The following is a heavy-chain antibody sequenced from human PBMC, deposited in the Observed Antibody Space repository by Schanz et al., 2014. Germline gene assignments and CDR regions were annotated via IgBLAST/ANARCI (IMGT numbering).Heavy chain of an antibody. CDR3: AKSLESCPGGRCSRGYFDY. J-gene: IGHJ4*02. Sequence: DVQLLESGGGLVQPGGSLRLSCAASGFTFTNYAMSWVRQAPGKGLEWVSLISDSGDTAYYADSVKGRFTISRDNFKGALYLQMSSLRAEDTAVYYCAKSLESCPGGRCSRGYFDYWGQGTLVTDSS. V-gene: IGHV3-23*01. D-gene: IGHD2-8*02. CDR1: GFTFTNYA. CDR2: ISDSGDTA.